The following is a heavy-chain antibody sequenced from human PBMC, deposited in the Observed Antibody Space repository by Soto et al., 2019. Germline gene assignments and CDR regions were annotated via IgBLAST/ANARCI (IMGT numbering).Heavy chain of an antibody. CDR1: GAYMRNDYYY. CDR3: ARWVEVSLDYFDS. J-gene: IGHJ4*02. V-gene: IGHV4-31*03. D-gene: IGHD2-15*01. Sequence: QVQLQESGPGLVKPSETLSLTCTVSGAYMRNDYYYWSWVRQNPGKDLEWIGHMHHSGRTHYNPSLKSRVAISVDTSKIQFSLYLTSVTAADTAVYYCARWVEVSLDYFDSWGQGTPVTVSS. CDR2: MHHSGRT.